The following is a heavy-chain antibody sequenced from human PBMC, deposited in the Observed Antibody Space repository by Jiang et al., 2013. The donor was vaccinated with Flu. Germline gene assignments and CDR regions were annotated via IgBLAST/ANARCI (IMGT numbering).Heavy chain of an antibody. CDR1: EYRFTNYW. V-gene: IGHV5-51*03. J-gene: IGHJ6*02. D-gene: IGHD1-7*01. CDR3: TRALNGNYRWDV. Sequence: GAEVKKPGESLKISCKDSEYRFTNYWFGWVRQMPGKGLEWMGIIYAGDSNTKYSPSFRGQVTISADTSIRTAYLQWSGLKTSDTAMYYCTRALNGNYRWDVWGQGTTVTVSS. CDR2: IYAGDSNT.